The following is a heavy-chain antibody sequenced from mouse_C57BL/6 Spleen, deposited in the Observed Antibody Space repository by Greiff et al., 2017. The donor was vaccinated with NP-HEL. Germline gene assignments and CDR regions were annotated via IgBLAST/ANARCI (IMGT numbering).Heavy chain of an antibody. D-gene: IGHD2-3*01. Sequence: VQLKESGGGLVKPGGSLKLSCAASGFTFSDYGMHWVRQAPEKGLEWVAYISSGSSTIYYADTVKGRFTISRDNAKNTLFLQMTSLRSEDTAMYYCARGRDGYSAYWGQGTLVTVSA. CDR3: ARGRDGYSAY. J-gene: IGHJ3*01. CDR2: ISSGSSTI. CDR1: GFTFSDYG. V-gene: IGHV5-17*01.